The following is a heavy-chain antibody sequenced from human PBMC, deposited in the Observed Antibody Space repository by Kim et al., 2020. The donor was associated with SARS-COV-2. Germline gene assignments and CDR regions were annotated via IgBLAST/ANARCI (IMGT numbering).Heavy chain of an antibody. CDR3: ARRSDVLLWFGQTNYYFDY. Sequence: SRVTISVDKSKNQFSLKLSSVTAADTAVYYCARRSDVLLWFGQTNYYFDYWGQGTLVTVSS. D-gene: IGHD3-10*01. V-gene: IGHV4-4*02. J-gene: IGHJ4*02.